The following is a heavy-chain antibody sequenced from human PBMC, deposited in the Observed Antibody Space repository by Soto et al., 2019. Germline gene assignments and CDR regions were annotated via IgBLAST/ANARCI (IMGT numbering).Heavy chain of an antibody. CDR2: ISYDGSNK. V-gene: IGHV3-30*18. Sequence: GGSLRLSCAASGFTFSSYGMHWVRQAPGKGLEWVAVISYDGSNKYYADSVKGRFTISRDNSKNTLYLQMNSLRAEDTAVYYCAKDKSGMLDAFDIWGQGTMVTVSS. J-gene: IGHJ3*02. D-gene: IGHD2-8*01. CDR3: AKDKSGMLDAFDI. CDR1: GFTFSSYG.